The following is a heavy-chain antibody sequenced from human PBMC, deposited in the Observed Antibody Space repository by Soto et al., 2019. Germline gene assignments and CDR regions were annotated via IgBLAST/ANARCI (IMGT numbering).Heavy chain of an antibody. Sequence: GASVKVSCKASGYTLTSYARHWVRQAPGQRLEWMGWINAGNGNTKYSQKFQGRVTITRDTSASTAYMELSSLRSEDTAVYYCARSIVVVTALDYWGQGTLVTVSS. V-gene: IGHV1-3*01. CDR1: GYTLTSYA. CDR3: ARSIVVVTALDY. D-gene: IGHD2-21*02. J-gene: IGHJ4*02. CDR2: INAGNGNT.